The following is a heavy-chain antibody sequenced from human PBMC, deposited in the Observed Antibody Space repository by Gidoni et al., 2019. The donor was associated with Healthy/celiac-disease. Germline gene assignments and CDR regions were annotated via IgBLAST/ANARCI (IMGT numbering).Heavy chain of an antibody. J-gene: IGHJ4*02. V-gene: IGHV3-23*01. CDR1: GFTSRSYA. CDR3: AKDVAYSSGWYYFDY. CDR2: ISGSGGST. Sequence: EVQLLESGGGLVQPGGSLRLSCAASGFTSRSYALSWVRQAPGKGLEGVSAISGSGGSTYYADSVKGRFTISRDNSKNTLYLQMNSLRAEDTAVYYCAKDVAYSSGWYYFDYWGQGTLVTVSS. D-gene: IGHD6-19*01.